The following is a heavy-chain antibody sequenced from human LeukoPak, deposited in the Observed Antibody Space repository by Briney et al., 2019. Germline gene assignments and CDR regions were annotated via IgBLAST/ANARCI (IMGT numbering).Heavy chain of an antibody. CDR2: ISYGGSNK. J-gene: IGHJ6*02. D-gene: IGHD1-26*01. Sequence: GGSLRLSCAASGFTFSSYAMPWVRQAPGKGLEWVAVISYGGSNKYYADSVKGRFTISRDNSKNTLYLQMNSLRAEDTAVYYCARDGAGGSYSVYYYGMDVWGQGTTVTVSS. CDR3: ARDGAGGSYSVYYYGMDV. CDR1: GFTFSSYA. V-gene: IGHV3-30-3*01.